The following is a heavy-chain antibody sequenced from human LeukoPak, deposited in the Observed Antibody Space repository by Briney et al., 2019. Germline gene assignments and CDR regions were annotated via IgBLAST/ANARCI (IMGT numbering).Heavy chain of an antibody. J-gene: IGHJ6*03. CDR2: INHSGST. Sequence: PSETLSLTCTVSGGSISSYYWSWIRQPPGKGLEWIGEINHSGSTNYNPSLKSRVTISVDTSKNQFSLKLSSVTAADTAVYYCARWRRRSSLNYYMDVWGKGTTVTVSS. D-gene: IGHD2-2*01. CDR3: ARWRRRSSLNYYMDV. V-gene: IGHV4-34*01. CDR1: GGSISSYY.